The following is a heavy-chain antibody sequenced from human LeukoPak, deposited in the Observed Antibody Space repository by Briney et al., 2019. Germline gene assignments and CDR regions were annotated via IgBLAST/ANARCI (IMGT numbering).Heavy chain of an antibody. J-gene: IGHJ4*02. CDR2: IGAAGDT. D-gene: IGHD4-23*01. V-gene: IGHV3-13*01. CDR3: ARTPIYGGRYFDY. CDR1: GFTISDYD. Sequence: GGSLRLSCAASGFTISDYDMHWVRQATGKGLEWVSAIGAAGDTYYTGSVKGRFTISRENAKNSLYLQVNSLRAEDTAVYYCARTPIYGGRYFDYWGQGTLVTVSS.